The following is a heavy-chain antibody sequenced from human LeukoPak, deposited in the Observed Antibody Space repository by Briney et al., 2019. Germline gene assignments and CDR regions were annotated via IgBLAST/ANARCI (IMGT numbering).Heavy chain of an antibody. Sequence: GGSLRLSCAASGFTFSSYAMHWVRQAPGKGLEWVAVISYDGSNKYYADSVKGRFTISRDNSKNTLYLQMNSLRAEDTAVYYCASQPPHCSSTSCYVAYWGQGTLVTVSS. V-gene: IGHV3-30-3*01. CDR3: ASQPPHCSSTSCYVAY. CDR2: ISYDGSNK. CDR1: GFTFSSYA. J-gene: IGHJ4*02. D-gene: IGHD2-2*01.